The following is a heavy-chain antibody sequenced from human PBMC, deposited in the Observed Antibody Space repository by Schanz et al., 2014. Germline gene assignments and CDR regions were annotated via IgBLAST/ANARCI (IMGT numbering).Heavy chain of an antibody. CDR1: GFAFSSYS. CDR2: ISSSGTTI. D-gene: IGHD3-10*01. V-gene: IGHV3-48*01. CDR3: ARVPVGYGSGSWDV. Sequence: QLVGSGGGLIQPGGSLRLSCTASGFAFSSYSMNWVRQAPGKGLEWVSYISSSGTTIYYADSVKGRFTISRDNAKNSLFLQMNSLRVEDTAVYYCARVPVGYGSGSWDVWGQGTSVTVSS. J-gene: IGHJ6*02.